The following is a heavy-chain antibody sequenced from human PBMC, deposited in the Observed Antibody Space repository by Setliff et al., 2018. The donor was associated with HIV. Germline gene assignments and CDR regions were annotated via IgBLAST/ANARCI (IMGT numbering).Heavy chain of an antibody. CDR2: ISSSSSAI. J-gene: IGHJ3*02. Sequence: PGGSLRLSCAASGFTFRNFGMHWVRQAPGKGLEWVSYISSSSSAIYYRDSVKGRFSISRDNAKNSMYLQMNSLRAEDTAIYYCVRDVKTYDIWGQGTMVTVSS. CDR3: VRDVKTYDI. CDR1: GFTFRNFG. V-gene: IGHV3-48*04.